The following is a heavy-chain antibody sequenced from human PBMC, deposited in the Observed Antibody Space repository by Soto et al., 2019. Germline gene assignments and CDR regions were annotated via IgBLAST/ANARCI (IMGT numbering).Heavy chain of an antibody. CDR1: GGSISSGGYY. CDR3: ARGQELRFLEWLASEAWFDP. CDR2: IYYSGST. V-gene: IGHV4-31*03. J-gene: IGHJ5*02. D-gene: IGHD3-3*01. Sequence: SETLSLTCTVSGGSISSGGYYWSWIRQHPGKGLEWIGYIYYSGSTYYNPSLKSRVTISADTSKNQFSLKLSSVTAADTAVYYCARGQELRFLEWLASEAWFDPWGQGTLVTVSS.